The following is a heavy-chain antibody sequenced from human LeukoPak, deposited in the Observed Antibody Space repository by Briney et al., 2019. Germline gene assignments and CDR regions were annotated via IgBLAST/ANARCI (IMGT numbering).Heavy chain of an antibody. J-gene: IGHJ5*02. V-gene: IGHV3-30*03. CDR1: GFTFSNYG. Sequence: PGGSLRLSCAASGFTFSNYGMHWVRQAPGKGLEWVAVVLSDGSIDYYADSLRGRFTVSRDNSKNTMFLQFNTLRPEDTAVYYCTREGMGTTFSAWFEPWGQGTLVTVSS. CDR3: TREGMGTTFSAWFEP. CDR2: VLSDGSID. D-gene: IGHD1-7*01.